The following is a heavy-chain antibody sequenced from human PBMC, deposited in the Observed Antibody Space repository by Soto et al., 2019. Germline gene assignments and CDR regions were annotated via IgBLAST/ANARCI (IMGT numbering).Heavy chain of an antibody. D-gene: IGHD6-13*01. CDR1: GGSISSSNW. Sequence: PSETLSLTCAVSGGSISSSNWWSWVRQPPGKGLEWIGEIYHSGSTNYNPSLKSRVTISVDKSKNRFSLKLSSVTAADTAVYYCARVLGIAPAKPRYYYYCMDVWGQGTTVTVSS. CDR2: IYHSGST. V-gene: IGHV4-4*02. CDR3: ARVLGIAPAKPRYYYYCMDV. J-gene: IGHJ6*02.